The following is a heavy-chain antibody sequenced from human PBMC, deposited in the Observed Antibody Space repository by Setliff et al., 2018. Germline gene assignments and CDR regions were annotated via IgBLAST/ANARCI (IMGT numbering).Heavy chain of an antibody. CDR2: INHSGGT. CDR1: GGSFSGYY. V-gene: IGHV4-34*01. CDR3: ARAFIVAPTLFFRRRKGNYMDV. D-gene: IGHD2-21*01. J-gene: IGHJ6*03. Sequence: SETLSLTCAVYGGSFSGYYWSWIRQPPGKGLEWIGEINHSGGTSYNPSLMSRVTISVDTSKNQFSLKLNSVAAADTAVYYCARAFIVAPTLFFRRRKGNYMDVWGKGTTVTVSS.